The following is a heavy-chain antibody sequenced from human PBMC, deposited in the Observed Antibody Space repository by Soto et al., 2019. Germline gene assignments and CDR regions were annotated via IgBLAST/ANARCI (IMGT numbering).Heavy chain of an antibody. D-gene: IGHD1-26*01. CDR2: INPNSGGT. Sequence: ASVKVSCKASGYTFTGYYMHWVRQAPGQGLEWMGWINPNSGGTDYAQKFQGRVTMTRDTSISTAYMELSRLRSDDTAVYYCAGGVLSGSYYNWFDPWGQGTPVTVSS. CDR1: GYTFTGYY. V-gene: IGHV1-2*02. CDR3: AGGVLSGSYYNWFDP. J-gene: IGHJ5*02.